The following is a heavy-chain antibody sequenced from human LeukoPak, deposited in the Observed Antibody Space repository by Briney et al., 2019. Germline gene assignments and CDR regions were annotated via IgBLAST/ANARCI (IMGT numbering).Heavy chain of an antibody. V-gene: IGHV3-7*01. CDR2: IKEDGSEK. CDR3: ARLRYSDY. CDR1: GFTFSNYW. J-gene: IGHJ4*02. D-gene: IGHD3-3*01. Sequence: PGGSLRLSCAASGFTFSNYWMTWVRQAPGKGLEWVANIKEDGSEKNYVDSVKGRFTISRDNAKKSLYLQMNSLRAEDTAMYYCARLRYSDYWGRGTLVTVSS.